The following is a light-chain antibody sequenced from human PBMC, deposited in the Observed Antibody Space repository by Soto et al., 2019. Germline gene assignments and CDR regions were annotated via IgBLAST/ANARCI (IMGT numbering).Light chain of an antibody. V-gene: IGKV1-5*01. CDR1: QSISSW. Sequence: DIQMTQSPSTLSASVGDRVTITCRASQSISSWLAWYQQKPGRAPKLLICDASNLESGVPLRFSGSGSGTEFTLTISSLQPDDFATYYCQQYNSYPWTFGQGTNVEIK. J-gene: IGKJ1*01. CDR2: DAS. CDR3: QQYNSYPWT.